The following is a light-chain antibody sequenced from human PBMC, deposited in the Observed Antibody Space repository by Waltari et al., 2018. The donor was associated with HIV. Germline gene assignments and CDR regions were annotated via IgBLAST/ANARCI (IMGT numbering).Light chain of an antibody. CDR3: LLTYSKPLRV. V-gene: IGLV7-46*01. Sequence: QAVVTQEPSLPVSPGGTVTLTCGSSTRTVPSGLCPSGFQQTPGQAPRALIYDTSNKYPWTPARFSGSLLGGKAALTLSGAQPEDEADYYCLLTYSKPLRVFGGGTKLTVL. CDR1: TRTVPSGLC. J-gene: IGLJ2*01. CDR2: DTS.